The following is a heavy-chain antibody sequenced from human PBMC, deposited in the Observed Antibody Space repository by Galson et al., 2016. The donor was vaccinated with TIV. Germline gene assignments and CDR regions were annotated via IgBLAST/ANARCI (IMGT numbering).Heavy chain of an antibody. J-gene: IGHJ4*02. CDR2: ISPDGTDQ. D-gene: IGHD5-24*01. V-gene: IGHV3-30*03. CDR1: GFTFNRYR. CDR3: ATDGRDAYNPYFDS. Sequence: SLRLSCAASGFTFNRYRMDWVRQAPGKGLEWMAVISPDGTDQNYADSMKGRFTISRDNSKNTLYLHMNNLRVEDTAVYYCATDGRDAYNPYFDSLGQGTLVNVSS.